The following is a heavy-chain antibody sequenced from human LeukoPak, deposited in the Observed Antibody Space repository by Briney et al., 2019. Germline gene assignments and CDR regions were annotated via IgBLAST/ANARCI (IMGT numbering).Heavy chain of an antibody. CDR2: INPSGGST. Sequence: ASVKVSCKASGYTFTDYYMHWVRQAPGQGLEWVGIINPSGGSTTYAQNFQGRVTMTRDSSTSTVYMELSSLRSEDTAVFYCARVFRSSSWYGEGDFDYWGQGTLVTVSS. D-gene: IGHD6-13*01. CDR3: ARVFRSSSWYGEGDFDY. J-gene: IGHJ4*02. V-gene: IGHV1-46*01. CDR1: GYTFTDYY.